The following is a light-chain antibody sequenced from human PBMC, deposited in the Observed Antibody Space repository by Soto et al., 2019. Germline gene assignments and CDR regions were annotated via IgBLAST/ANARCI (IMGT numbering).Light chain of an antibody. V-gene: IGLV1-40*01. CDR2: ANT. CDR1: NSNIGAGSG. Sequence: QSVLTQPPSVSGAPGQRVTISCTGNNSNIGAGSGVNWYQQFPNRAPKLLIYANTHRPSGVPDRFSVSTSATSASLAITGLQTQDEADYYCQSFDSSLTGLIFGGGTKLTVL. CDR3: QSFDSSLTGLI. J-gene: IGLJ2*01.